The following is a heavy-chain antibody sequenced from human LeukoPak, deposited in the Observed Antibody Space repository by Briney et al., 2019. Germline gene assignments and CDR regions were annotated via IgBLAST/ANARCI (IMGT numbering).Heavy chain of an antibody. CDR1: GGSTSSYY. D-gene: IGHD1-26*01. Sequence: SETLSLTCTVSGGSTSSYYWTWIRRPPGKGLEWIWYIYYSGSTNYNPSLKSRVTISVDTSKNQFSLKLSSVTAADTAVYYCAAAELHYYYYMDVWGKGTTVTVSS. CDR3: AAAELHYYYYMDV. J-gene: IGHJ6*03. CDR2: IYYSGST. V-gene: IGHV4-59*01.